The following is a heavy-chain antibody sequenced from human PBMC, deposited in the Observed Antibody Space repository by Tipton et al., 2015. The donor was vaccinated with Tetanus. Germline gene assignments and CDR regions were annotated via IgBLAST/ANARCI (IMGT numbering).Heavy chain of an antibody. J-gene: IGHJ5*02. V-gene: IGHV4-30-2*01. CDR1: GGSISSGGYS. Sequence: TLSLTCAVSGGSISSGGYSWTWIRQPPGKGLQWIGYMYYSGTTHYNPSFKSRVTISIDRSKNQLSLKLTSVTAADTAVYYCARATSTGPAYNWFDPWGQGTLVTVSS. CDR2: MYYSGTT. CDR3: ARATSTGPAYNWFDP. D-gene: IGHD2-8*02.